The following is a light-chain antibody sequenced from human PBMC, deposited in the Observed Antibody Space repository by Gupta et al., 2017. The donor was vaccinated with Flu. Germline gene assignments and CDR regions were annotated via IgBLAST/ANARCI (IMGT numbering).Light chain of an antibody. V-gene: IGLV2-14*01. CDR2: QVS. J-gene: IGLJ3*02. CDR3: GSYRSSSPSSTPYVL. Sequence: QSALTQPASVSGSPGQSITISCIGTRSDIGGYNYVSWYQQHPGKAPRLIIWQVSNRPSGVSNRFSGSKSGNTASLTISGLQAEDEADYYCGSYRSSSPSSTPYVLFGGGTKLTVL. CDR1: RSDIGGYNY.